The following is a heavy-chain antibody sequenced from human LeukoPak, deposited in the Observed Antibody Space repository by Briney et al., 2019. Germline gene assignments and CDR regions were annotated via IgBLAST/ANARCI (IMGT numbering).Heavy chain of an antibody. CDR1: GGSISSYY. V-gene: IGHV4-4*07. CDR3: ARGSYYYYYDSSGYEGTGFDY. CDR2: VHSSGST. Sequence: SETLSLTCTVSGGSISSYYWSWIRQPAGKGLEWIGRVHSSGSTNYNPSLKSRVTMSVDTSKNQFSLKLRFVTAADTAVYYCARGSYYYYYDSSGYEGTGFDYWGQGTLVTVSS. J-gene: IGHJ4*02. D-gene: IGHD3-22*01.